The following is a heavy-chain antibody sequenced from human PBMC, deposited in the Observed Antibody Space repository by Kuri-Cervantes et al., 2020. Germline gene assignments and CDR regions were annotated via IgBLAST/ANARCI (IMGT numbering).Heavy chain of an antibody. Sequence: SGPTLVKPTQTLTLTCTFSGFSLSTSGVGVGWIRQPPGKALEWLALIYWDDDKRYSPSLKSRLTITKDTSKNQVVLTMTNMDPVDTATYYCAQNSGTLAGDYFDYWGQGTRGTDSS. V-gene: IGHV2-5*02. D-gene: IGHD6-19*01. CDR3: AQNSGTLAGDYFDY. J-gene: IGHJ4*02. CDR2: IYWDDDK. CDR1: GFSLSTSGVG.